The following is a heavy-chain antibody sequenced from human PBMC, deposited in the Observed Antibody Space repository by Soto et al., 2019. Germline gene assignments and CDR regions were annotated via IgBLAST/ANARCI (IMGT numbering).Heavy chain of an antibody. Sequence: HPGVSLRLSCVASGFTFSSYSIVWVRQAPGKGLEWVSYIFTTGTTMYYADSVKGRFTVSRDNAKNSVFLLLNSLRAEDTAVYYCARDTDWGFDYWGQGTLVTVSS. CDR3: ARDTDWGFDY. J-gene: IGHJ4*02. V-gene: IGHV3-48*03. CDR2: IFTTGTTM. CDR1: GFTFSSYS. D-gene: IGHD7-27*01.